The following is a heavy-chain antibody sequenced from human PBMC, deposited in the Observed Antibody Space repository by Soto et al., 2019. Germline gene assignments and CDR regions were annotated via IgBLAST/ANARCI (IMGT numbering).Heavy chain of an antibody. CDR3: ARIASAGRGWDV. D-gene: IGHD6-13*01. CDR2: IKQDGSEK. Sequence: EVQLVESGGGLVQPGGSLRLSCADFGFTFSNYWMSWVRQAPVKGLEWVGNIKQDGSEKNYVDSVKGRFTISRDNAKNLLYRQMNSLRAEDTAVYYCARIASAGRGWDVWGQGTTVVVSS. CDR1: GFTFSNYW. V-gene: IGHV3-7*01. J-gene: IGHJ6*02.